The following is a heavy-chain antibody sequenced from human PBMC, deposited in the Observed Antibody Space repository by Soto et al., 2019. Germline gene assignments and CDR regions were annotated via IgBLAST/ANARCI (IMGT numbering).Heavy chain of an antibody. Sequence: TLSLPCSVSGGSVTSGNYYWTWVRQHPGQGLEWIGRIHYSGTTYYNPSLKSRVTMSVDTSNNRFSLRLSSVTAADTAVYYCARDKAEVLWFGQLYNSWTWLDFRGQGPLGTVSS. V-gene: IGHV4-31*03. CDR1: GGSVTSGNYY. J-gene: IGHJ5*01. CDR3: ARDKAEVLWFGQLYNSWTWLDF. D-gene: IGHD3-10*01. CDR2: IHYSGTT.